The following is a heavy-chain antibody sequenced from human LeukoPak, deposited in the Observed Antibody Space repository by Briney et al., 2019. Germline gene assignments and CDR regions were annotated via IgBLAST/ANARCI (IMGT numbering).Heavy chain of an antibody. V-gene: IGHV3-7*01. CDR1: GFTFRTYW. CDR3: ARVDVWGSYRYDY. D-gene: IGHD3-16*02. J-gene: IGHJ4*02. CDR2: IKQDGNEK. Sequence: GGSLRLSCAASGFTFRTYWMSWVRQAPGKGLEWVANIKQDGNEKYYVDSVKGRFTISRDNSKNTLYLQMNSLRAEDTAVYYCARVDVWGSYRYDYWGQGTLVTVSS.